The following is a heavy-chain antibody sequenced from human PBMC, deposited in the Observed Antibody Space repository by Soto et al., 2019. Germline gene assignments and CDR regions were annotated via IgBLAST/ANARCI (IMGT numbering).Heavy chain of an antibody. D-gene: IGHD3-10*01. Sequence: GGSLRLSCAASGLTFHNYAMSWVRQAPGKGLEWVSAISGSGGSTYYADSVKGRFTISRDNSKNTLYLQMNSLRAEDTAVYYCAKDRFYGSGSYTVFDYWGQGTLVTVS. V-gene: IGHV3-23*01. CDR3: AKDRFYGSGSYTVFDY. CDR2: ISGSGGST. CDR1: GLTFHNYA. J-gene: IGHJ4*02.